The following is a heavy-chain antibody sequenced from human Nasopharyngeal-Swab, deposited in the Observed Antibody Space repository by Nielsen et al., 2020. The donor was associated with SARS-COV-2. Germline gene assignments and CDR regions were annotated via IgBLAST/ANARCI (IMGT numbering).Heavy chain of an antibody. CDR2: ITPDGSSP. V-gene: IGHV3-74*01. CDR3: AHLYGSGSYEAFYDY. Sequence: GESLKISCAASGFTFSSYWMHWVRQAPGKGLVWVSRITPDGSSPSYADSVQGRFTISRDNAKNTLYLQLNSLRAEDTAVYYCAHLYGSGSYEAFYDYWGQGTLVTVSS. J-gene: IGHJ4*02. CDR1: GFTFSSYW. D-gene: IGHD3-10*01.